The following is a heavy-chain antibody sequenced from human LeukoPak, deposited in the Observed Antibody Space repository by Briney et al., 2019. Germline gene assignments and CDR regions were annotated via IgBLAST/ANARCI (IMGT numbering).Heavy chain of an antibody. CDR3: ARGGCSGGSCYSDDY. CDR2: INHSGST. CDR1: GGSFSGYY. Sequence: KPSETLSLTCAVYGGSFSGYYWSWIRQPPGKGLEWIGEINHSGSTNYNPSLKSRVTISVDTPKNQFSLKLSSVTAADTAVYYCARGGCSGGSCYSDDYWGQGTLVTVSS. J-gene: IGHJ4*02. D-gene: IGHD2-15*01. V-gene: IGHV4-34*01.